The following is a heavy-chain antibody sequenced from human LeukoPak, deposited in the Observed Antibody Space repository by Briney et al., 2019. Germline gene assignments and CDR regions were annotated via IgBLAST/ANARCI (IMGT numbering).Heavy chain of an antibody. Sequence: PGRSLRLSCAASGFTFSSYAKHWVRQAPGKGLEWVAVISYDGSNKYYADSVKGRFTISRDNSKNTLYLQMNSLRAEDTAVYYCARDPYYYGSGSYLDYWGQGTLVTVSS. J-gene: IGHJ4*02. V-gene: IGHV3-30-3*01. CDR1: GFTFSSYA. CDR2: ISYDGSNK. D-gene: IGHD3-10*01. CDR3: ARDPYYYGSGSYLDY.